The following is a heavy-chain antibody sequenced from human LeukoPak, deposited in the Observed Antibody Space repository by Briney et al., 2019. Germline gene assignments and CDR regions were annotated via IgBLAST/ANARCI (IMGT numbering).Heavy chain of an antibody. CDR3: AGYPYSYGNGFDY. CDR2: IYYSGST. Sequence: SSETLSLTCTVSGGSIGSSNYYWVWIRQPPGKGLEWIGCIYYSGSTYYNSSLKSPITISVDTSKHQLSLNLSSVTDADTCVYYWAGYPYSYGNGFDYWGQGTLVTVSP. CDR1: GGSIGSSNYY. V-gene: IGHV4-39*01. D-gene: IGHD5-18*01. J-gene: IGHJ4*02.